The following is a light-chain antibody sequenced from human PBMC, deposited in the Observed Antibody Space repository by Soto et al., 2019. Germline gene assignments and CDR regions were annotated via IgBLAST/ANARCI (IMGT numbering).Light chain of an antibody. V-gene: IGKV3-15*01. J-gene: IGKJ1*01. CDR3: QHYNNWPRT. Sequence: EIVLTQSPGTLSLSPGEGATVSCRASQSVSSNLAWYQQKPGQAPRLLIYGASTRATGIPARFSGSGSGTEFTLTISGLQSEDFAVYYCQHYNNWPRTFGQGTKVDIK. CDR1: QSVSSN. CDR2: GAS.